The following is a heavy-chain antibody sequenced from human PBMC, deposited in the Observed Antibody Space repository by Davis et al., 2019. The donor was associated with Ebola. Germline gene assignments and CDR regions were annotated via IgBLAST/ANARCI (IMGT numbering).Heavy chain of an antibody. J-gene: IGHJ6*02. CDR1: GFTFSNYA. Sequence: GESLKISCAASGFTFSNYAMSWVRQAPGKGLEWVSGISGSGATTYYADSVKDRFTISSDNSKNTLYLQMNSLRADDTALYYCAKGGARYFYHYYGMDVWGQGTTVTVSS. CDR2: ISGSGATT. V-gene: IGHV3-23*01. CDR3: AKGGARYFYHYYGMDV. D-gene: IGHD2/OR15-2a*01.